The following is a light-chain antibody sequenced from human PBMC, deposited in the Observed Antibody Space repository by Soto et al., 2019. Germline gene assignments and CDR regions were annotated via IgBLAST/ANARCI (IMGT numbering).Light chain of an antibody. Sequence: EIVMTQSPATLSVSPGERATLSCRASQSVTDNVAWYQQKPGQAPRLLIYGASTRYTGVPARFSGGGSETEFTLTISSLQSKDFAVYYCQQYKDWPRTFGQGTKVEIK. CDR2: GAS. CDR1: QSVTDN. V-gene: IGKV3-15*01. J-gene: IGKJ1*01. CDR3: QQYKDWPRT.